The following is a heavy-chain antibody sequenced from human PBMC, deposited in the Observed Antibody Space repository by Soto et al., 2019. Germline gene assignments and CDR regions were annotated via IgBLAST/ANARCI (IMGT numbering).Heavy chain of an antibody. CDR2: IHNDGYST. Sequence: GGSLRLSCEASGLSFSTSWMHWVRQAPGKGLEWVSRIHNDGYSTIYADSVKGRFTIYRDNAKNTLYLQMNSLRVEDTAVYYCARDYYYTVDYWGQGTLVTVSS. CDR1: GLSFSTSW. V-gene: IGHV3-74*01. D-gene: IGHD3-22*01. J-gene: IGHJ4*02. CDR3: ARDYYYTVDY.